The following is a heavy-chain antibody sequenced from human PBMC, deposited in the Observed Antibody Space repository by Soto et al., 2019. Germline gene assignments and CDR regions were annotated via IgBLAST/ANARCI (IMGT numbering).Heavy chain of an antibody. D-gene: IGHD1-26*01. J-gene: IGHJ3*02. Sequence: QVQLVQSGAEVKKPGASVKVSCKASGYTFTSYGISWVRQAPGQGLEWMGWISAYNGNTNYAQKLQGRVTMTTDTATSTAYMELRSLRSDDTDVYYCARKRPLGLRGSYYGVGGAFDIWGQGTMVTVSS. CDR2: ISAYNGNT. CDR3: ARKRPLGLRGSYYGVGGAFDI. CDR1: GYTFTSYG. V-gene: IGHV1-18*04.